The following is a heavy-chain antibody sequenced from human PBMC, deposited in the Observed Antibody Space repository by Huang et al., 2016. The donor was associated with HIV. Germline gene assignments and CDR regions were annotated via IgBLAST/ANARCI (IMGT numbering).Heavy chain of an antibody. CDR1: GQTFSGSA. Sequence: QLQLVQSGAQVKKPGSSVNVSCKASGQTFSGSAISWGRQAPGQRLEWMGGSVPRYGKPQYAQSVQGRFTITADESMTTADMELTSLTSKDTAVYFCAAKIGSDGYFISRGPRSNYYSLDVWGQGTTVVVSS. D-gene: IGHD3-10*01. CDR3: AAKIGSDGYFISRGPRSNYYSLDV. J-gene: IGHJ6*02. V-gene: IGHV1-69*13. CDR2: SVPRYGKP.